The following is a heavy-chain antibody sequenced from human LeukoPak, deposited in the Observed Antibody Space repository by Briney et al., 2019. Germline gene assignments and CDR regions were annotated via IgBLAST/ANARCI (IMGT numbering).Heavy chain of an antibody. V-gene: IGHV3-48*01. CDR1: GFTFSSYW. CDR3: ASSQSDYGDYVPH. J-gene: IGHJ4*02. Sequence: GGSLRLSCAASGFTFSSYWMSWVRQAPGKGLEWVSYISSSSSTIYYADSAKGRFTISRDNAKNSLYLQMNSLRAEDTAVYYCASSQSDYGDYVPHWGQGTLVTVSS. CDR2: ISSSSSTI. D-gene: IGHD4-17*01.